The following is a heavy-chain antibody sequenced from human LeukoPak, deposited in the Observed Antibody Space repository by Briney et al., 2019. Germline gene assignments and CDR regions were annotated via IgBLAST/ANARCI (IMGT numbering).Heavy chain of an antibody. CDR1: GGSFSGYY. V-gene: IGHV4-34*01. J-gene: IGHJ6*03. CDR2: INHSGST. CDR3: ARGRFDYDSSGYYYYLRYYYYYMDV. Sequence: SETLSLTCAVYGGSFSGYYWSWIRQPPGKGLEWIGEINHSGSTNYNPSLKSRVTISVDTSKNQFSLKLSSVTAADTAVYYCARGRFDYDSSGYYYYLRYYYYYMDVWGKGTTVTVSS. D-gene: IGHD3-22*01.